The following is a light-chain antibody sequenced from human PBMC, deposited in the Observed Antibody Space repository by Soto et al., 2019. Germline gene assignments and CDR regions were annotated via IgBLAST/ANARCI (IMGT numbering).Light chain of an antibody. CDR2: DDT. Sequence: SYELTQPPSVSVAPGQTARITCGGNNIGSKSVHWYQQKPGQAPVLVVHDDTDRPSGIPERFSGSNSGNTATLTISRVEAGDEAEYYCQVWDSSSDHPYVFGPVNKVTV. J-gene: IGLJ1*01. CDR1: NIGSKS. V-gene: IGLV3-21*02. CDR3: QVWDSSSDHPYV.